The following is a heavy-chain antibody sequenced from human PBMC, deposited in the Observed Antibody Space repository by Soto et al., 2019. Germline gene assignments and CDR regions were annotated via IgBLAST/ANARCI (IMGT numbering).Heavy chain of an antibody. D-gene: IGHD3-3*01. CDR3: AKGRRDYYTAEDYYYYYGMDV. V-gene: IGHV3-23*01. Sequence: GGSLRLSCAASGFPFSSYAMSWVRQAPGKGLEWVSAISGSGGSTYYADSVKGRFTISRDNSKNTLYLQMNSLRAEDTAVYYCAKGRRDYYTAEDYYYYYGMDVWGQGTTVTVSS. CDR1: GFPFSSYA. CDR2: ISGSGGST. J-gene: IGHJ6*02.